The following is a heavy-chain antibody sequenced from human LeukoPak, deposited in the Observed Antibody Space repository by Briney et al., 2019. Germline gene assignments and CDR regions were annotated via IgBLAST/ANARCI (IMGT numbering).Heavy chain of an antibody. CDR1: GFSFSNYR. CDR2: IDPDGSET. D-gene: IGHD1-20*01. CDR3: ARIWYFGDDNWRYFDY. Sequence: GGSLRLSCAASGFSFSNYRMSSVRQAPGKGLEWVANIDPDGSETQYVGSVKGRFTTSRDNAKNSLYLQMNSLRAEDTAIYYCARIWYFGDDNWRYFDYWGQGTLVTVSS. V-gene: IGHV3-7*01. J-gene: IGHJ4*02.